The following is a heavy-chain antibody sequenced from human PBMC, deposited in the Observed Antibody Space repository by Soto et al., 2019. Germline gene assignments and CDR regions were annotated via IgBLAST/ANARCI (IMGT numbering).Heavy chain of an antibody. CDR3: AIPGCAASRNDSRCWYYFDY. Sequence: ASVKVSCKASGYTFTSYYMHWVRQAPGQGLEWMGIINPSGGSTSYAQKFQGRVTMTRDTSTSTVYMELSSLRSEDTAVYYCAIPGCAASRNDSRCWYYFDYWGQGTLVTVSS. CDR1: GYTFTSYY. V-gene: IGHV1-46*01. D-gene: IGHD6-13*01. CDR2: INPSGGST. J-gene: IGHJ4*02.